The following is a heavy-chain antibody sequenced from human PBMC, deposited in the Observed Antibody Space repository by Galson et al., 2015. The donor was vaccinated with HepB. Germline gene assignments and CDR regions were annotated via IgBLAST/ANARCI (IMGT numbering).Heavy chain of an antibody. J-gene: IGHJ4*02. V-gene: IGHV3-30-3*01. Sequence: SLRLSCAASGFTFSSYAMHWVRQAPGKGLEWVAVISYDGSNKYYADSVKGRFTISRDNSKNTLYLQMNSLRAEDTAVYYCARDGLAYCGGDCYPGDYWGQGTLVTVSS. D-gene: IGHD2-21*01. CDR1: GFTFSSYA. CDR3: ARDGLAYCGGDCYPGDY. CDR2: ISYDGSNK.